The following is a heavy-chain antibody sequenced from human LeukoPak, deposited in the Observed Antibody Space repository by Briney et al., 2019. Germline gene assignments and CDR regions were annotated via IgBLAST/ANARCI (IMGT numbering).Heavy chain of an antibody. CDR3: AREGPQDCGGDCYEPY. CDR2: IIPILGIA. D-gene: IGHD2-21*02. J-gene: IGHJ4*02. V-gene: IGHV1-69*04. CDR1: GGTFSSYA. Sequence: SVKVSCKASGGTFSSYAISWVRQAPGQGLEWMGRIIPILGIANYAQKFQGRVTITADKSTSTAYMELSSLRSEDTAVYYCAREGPQDCGGDCYEPYWGQGTLVTVSS.